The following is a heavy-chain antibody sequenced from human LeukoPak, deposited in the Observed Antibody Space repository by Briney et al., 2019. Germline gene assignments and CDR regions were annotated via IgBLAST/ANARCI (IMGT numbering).Heavy chain of an antibody. J-gene: IGHJ3*02. CDR1: GGTFSSYA. V-gene: IGHV1-69*13. CDR2: IIPIFGTA. D-gene: IGHD6-13*01. CDR3: ARKKQQLTDAFDI. Sequence: GASVKVSCKASGGTFSSYAISWVRQAPGQGLEWMGGIIPIFGTANYAQKFQGRVTITADESTSTAYMELSSLRSEDTAVYYCARKKQQLTDAFDIWGQGTMVTVSS.